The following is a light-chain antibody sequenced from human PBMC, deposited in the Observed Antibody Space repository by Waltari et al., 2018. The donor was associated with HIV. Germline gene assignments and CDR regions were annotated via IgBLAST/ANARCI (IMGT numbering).Light chain of an antibody. CDR3: QQLNSYLIT. V-gene: IGKV1-9*01. CDR1: QGITRY. J-gene: IGKJ5*01. Sequence: DIQLTQSPSFLSASVGDRVTITCRASQGITRYLAWYQRKPGKAPKLLIYAASTLQSGVPSRFSGSGSGTEFTLTISSLQPEDFATYYCQQLNSYLITFGQGTRLEIK. CDR2: AAS.